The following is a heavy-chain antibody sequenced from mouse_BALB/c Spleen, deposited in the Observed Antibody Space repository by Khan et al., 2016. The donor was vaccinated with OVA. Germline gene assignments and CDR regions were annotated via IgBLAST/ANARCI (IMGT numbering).Heavy chain of an antibody. CDR1: GYSITSDYA. CDR2: ISYSGNT. CDR3: ARVYGGDFDY. V-gene: IGHV3-2*02. Sequence: EVKLLESGPGLVKPSQSLSLTCTVTGYSITSDYAWNWIRQFPGNKLEWMGYISYSGNTNYNPSLKSRISITRDTSNNQSFLQLNSVTTEDTATYYCARVYGGDFDYWGQGTTLTVSS. D-gene: IGHD1-1*01. J-gene: IGHJ2*01.